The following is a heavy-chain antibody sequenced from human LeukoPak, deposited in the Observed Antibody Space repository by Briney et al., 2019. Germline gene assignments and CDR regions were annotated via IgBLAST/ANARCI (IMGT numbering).Heavy chain of an antibody. V-gene: IGHV3-23*01. Sequence: PGGSLRLSCAASGFTFSDHAMYWVRQAPGKGLEWLSAISPTTGTTFHADSVKGRFTISRDNSKNTLYLQMNILRAEDMAVYYCGTKTSSGDRYFDYWGQGSLVTVS. CDR3: GTKTSSGDRYFDY. D-gene: IGHD4-17*01. CDR2: ISPTTGTT. CDR1: GFTFSDHA. J-gene: IGHJ4*02.